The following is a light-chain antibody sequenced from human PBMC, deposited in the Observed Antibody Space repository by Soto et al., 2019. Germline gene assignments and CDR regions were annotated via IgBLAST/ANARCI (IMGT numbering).Light chain of an antibody. CDR3: QQYNNLPRT. Sequence: EIVMTQSPAPLSVSPGERATLSCRASQSVSSNLAWYQQKPGQAPRLLIYGASTRATGIPARFSGSGSGTEFTLTISSLQSEDFAVYYCQQYNNLPRTFGQGTKVEIK. J-gene: IGKJ1*01. V-gene: IGKV3-15*01. CDR1: QSVSSN. CDR2: GAS.